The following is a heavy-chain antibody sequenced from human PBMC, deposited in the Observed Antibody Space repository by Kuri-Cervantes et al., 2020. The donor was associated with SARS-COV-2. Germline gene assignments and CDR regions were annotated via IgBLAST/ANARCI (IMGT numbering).Heavy chain of an antibody. J-gene: IGHJ4*02. CDR3: ARDLWGGNGFLDY. Sequence: GESLKISCAASGFTFSSYGMHWVRQAPGKGLEWVAFIRYDGSNKYYADSVKGRLTISRDNSKNTLYLQMNSLRAEDTAVYYCARDLWGGNGFLDYWGQGTQVTVSS. CDR1: GFTFSSYG. V-gene: IGHV3-30*02. CDR2: IRYDGSNK. D-gene: IGHD3-3*01.